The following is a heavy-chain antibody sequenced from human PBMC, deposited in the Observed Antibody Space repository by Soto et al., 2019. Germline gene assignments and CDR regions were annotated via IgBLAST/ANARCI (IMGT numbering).Heavy chain of an antibody. CDR3: ARDLSSGWDNAFDI. Sequence: QVQLVESGGGVVQPGRSPRLSCAASGFTFSSYGMHWVRQAPGKGLEWVAVIWYDGSNKYYADSVKGRFTISRDNSKNTLYLQMNSLRAEDTAVYYCARDLSSGWDNAFDIWGQGTMVTVSS. D-gene: IGHD6-19*01. CDR2: IWYDGSNK. J-gene: IGHJ3*02. V-gene: IGHV3-33*01. CDR1: GFTFSSYG.